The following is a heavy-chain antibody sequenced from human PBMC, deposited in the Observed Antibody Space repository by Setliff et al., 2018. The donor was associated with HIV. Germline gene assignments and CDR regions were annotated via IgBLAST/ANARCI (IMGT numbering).Heavy chain of an antibody. CDR1: GGFIGSFF. CDR2: ISYSGTT. CDR3: ARRRSPPSGFYSRYYLDA. J-gene: IGHJ6*03. V-gene: IGHV4-59*08. Sequence: SQTLSLTCTVSGGFIGSFFWTWVRQPPGKGLQWIGHISYSGTTDYNPSLKSRVAISVDTSKNQFSLKMTSVTAADTAFYFCARRRSPPSGFYSRYYLDAWGKGTTVTVSS. D-gene: IGHD3-22*01.